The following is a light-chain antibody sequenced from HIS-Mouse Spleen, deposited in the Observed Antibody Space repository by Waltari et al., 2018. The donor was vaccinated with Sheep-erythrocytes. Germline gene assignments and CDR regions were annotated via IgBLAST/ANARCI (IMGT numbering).Light chain of an antibody. CDR2: LNSDGSH. CDR3: QTWGTGIHVV. CDR1: SGHSSYA. Sequence: QLVLTQSPSASASLGASVKLTCTLSSGHSSYAIPCHHQQPEKGPRYLMKLNSDGSHSKGDGIPDRFSGSSSGAERYLTISSLQSEDEADYYCQTWGTGIHVVFGGGTKLTVL. V-gene: IGLV4-69*01. J-gene: IGLJ2*01.